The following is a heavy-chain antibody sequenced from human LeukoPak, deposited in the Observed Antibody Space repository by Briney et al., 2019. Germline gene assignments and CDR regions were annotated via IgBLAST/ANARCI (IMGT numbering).Heavy chain of an antibody. J-gene: IGHJ4*02. Sequence: PGGSLRLSCAASGFTFSSYAMHWVRQAPGKGLEWVAVISYDGSNKYYADSVKGRFTISRDNSKNTLYLQMNSLRAEDTAVYYCARPGIAVAGHYFDYWGQGTLVTVSS. CDR1: GFTFSSYA. V-gene: IGHV3-30-3*01. CDR2: ISYDGSNK. D-gene: IGHD6-19*01. CDR3: ARPGIAVAGHYFDY.